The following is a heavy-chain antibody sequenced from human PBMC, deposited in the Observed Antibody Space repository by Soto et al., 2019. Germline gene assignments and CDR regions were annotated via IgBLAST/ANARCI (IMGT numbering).Heavy chain of an antibody. CDR3: ARPAAAAGPFDY. CDR2: IIPIFGTA. J-gene: IGHJ4*02. Sequence: SVKVSFKASGGTFSSYAISWLRQAPGQGLEWMGGIIPIFGTANYAQKFQGRVTITADESTSTAYMELSSLRSEDTAVYYCARPAAAAGPFDYWGQGTLVTVSS. D-gene: IGHD6-13*01. CDR1: GGTFSSYA. V-gene: IGHV1-69*13.